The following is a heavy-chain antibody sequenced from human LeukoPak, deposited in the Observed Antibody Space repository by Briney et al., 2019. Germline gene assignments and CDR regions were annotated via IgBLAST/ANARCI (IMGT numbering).Heavy chain of an antibody. CDR3: AKDIVRREGYGEFDY. D-gene: IGHD3-10*01. Sequence: PGGSLRLSCAASGFTFDDYAMHWVRQAPGKGLEWVSGISWNSGSIGYADSVKGRFTISRDNAKNSLYLQMNSLRAEDTALYYCAKDIVRREGYGEFDYWGQGTLVTVSS. CDR2: ISWNSGSI. J-gene: IGHJ4*02. CDR1: GFTFDDYA. V-gene: IGHV3-9*01.